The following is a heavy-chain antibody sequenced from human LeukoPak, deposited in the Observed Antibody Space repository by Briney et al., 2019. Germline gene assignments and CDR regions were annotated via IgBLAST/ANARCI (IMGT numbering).Heavy chain of an antibody. V-gene: IGHV3-33*01. CDR1: GFTFSDYG. CDR2: LSPHGNYE. CDR3: ARDWIDRSLDY. J-gene: IGHJ4*02. D-gene: IGHD2-2*03. Sequence: PGGSLRLSCAASGFTFSDYGIRWVRQAPGKGLEWVAVLSPHGNYEYYADSVQGRFTISRDDSKNTVYLQMNSLRDEDTAVYYRARDWIDRSLDYWGQGTLVTVSS.